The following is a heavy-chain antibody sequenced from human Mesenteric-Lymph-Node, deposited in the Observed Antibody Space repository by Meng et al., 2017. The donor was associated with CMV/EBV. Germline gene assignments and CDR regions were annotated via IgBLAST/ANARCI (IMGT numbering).Heavy chain of an antibody. J-gene: IGHJ4*02. CDR3: ARNLRPDFDY. D-gene: IGHD6-6*01. Sequence: AIAGDGGYSSSSEWSRIRQSQTRGIEWLGRTYYRSKWHNEYAISVKSRITINPDTSKNQVSLQLNSVTPEDTAVYYCARNLRPDFDYWGQGTLVTVSS. CDR1: GDGGYSSSSE. CDR2: TYYRSKWHN. V-gene: IGHV6-1*01.